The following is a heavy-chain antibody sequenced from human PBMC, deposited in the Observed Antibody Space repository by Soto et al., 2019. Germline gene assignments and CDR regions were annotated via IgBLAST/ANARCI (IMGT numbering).Heavy chain of an antibody. CDR1: GFTFSSYG. Sequence: PGGSLRLSCAASGFTFSSYGMHWVRQAPGKGLEWVAVMSNDGSKKDYGDSAKGRFTISRDNSKNTLYLQMNNLRAEDTAVYFCAKDQDCGTIRCPKYGMDVWGQGTTVTVSS. D-gene: IGHD2-2*01. CDR3: AKDQDCGTIRCPKYGMDV. J-gene: IGHJ6*02. CDR2: MSNDGSKK. V-gene: IGHV3-30*18.